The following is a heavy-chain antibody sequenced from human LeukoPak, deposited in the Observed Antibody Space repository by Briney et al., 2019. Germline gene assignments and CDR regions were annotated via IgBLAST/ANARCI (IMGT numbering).Heavy chain of an antibody. CDR2: MNPNSGNT. V-gene: IGHV1-8*01. Sequence: ASVKVSYKASGYTFTSYDINWVRQATGQGLEWMGWMNPNSGNTGYAQKFQGRVTMTRNTSISTAYMELSSLRSEDTAVYYCARGPRVTIFGVVIMGGGPFDPWGQGTLVTVSS. CDR3: ARGPRVTIFGVVIMGGGPFDP. D-gene: IGHD3-3*01. J-gene: IGHJ5*02. CDR1: GYTFTSYD.